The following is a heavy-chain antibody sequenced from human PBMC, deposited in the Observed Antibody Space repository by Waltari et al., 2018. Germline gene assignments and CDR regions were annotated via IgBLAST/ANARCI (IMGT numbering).Heavy chain of an antibody. CDR2: ISFDGNYN. CDR3: VKGQGRAAAANWFDS. CDR1: GSTFGSYS. J-gene: IGHJ5*01. D-gene: IGHD6-13*01. V-gene: IGHV3-30*18. Sequence: QVQLLDSGGGVVQPGRSLRRSFAASGSTFGSYSMHWVRQAPGKGLEWVAVISFDGNYNDYADSVKGRFTISRDNSRNTLFLQMDSLRDEDTAVYYCVKGQGRAAAANWFDSWGQGTLVTVFS.